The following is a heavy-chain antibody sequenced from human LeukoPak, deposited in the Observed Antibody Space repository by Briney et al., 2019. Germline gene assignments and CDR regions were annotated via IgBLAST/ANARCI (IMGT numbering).Heavy chain of an antibody. J-gene: IGHJ6*03. D-gene: IGHD4-17*01. Sequence: GGALRLSCAASGFTFDDYVMSWVREAPGKGLAWVYGINWNGGSTGYADSVQGRFTISRDNAKNSLYLQMNSLRAEDTAMYYCAREVPGDYVDYEGYYYYMDVWGKGTTVTVSS. CDR1: GFTFDDYV. CDR3: AREVPGDYVDYEGYYYYMDV. V-gene: IGHV3-20*04. CDR2: INWNGGST.